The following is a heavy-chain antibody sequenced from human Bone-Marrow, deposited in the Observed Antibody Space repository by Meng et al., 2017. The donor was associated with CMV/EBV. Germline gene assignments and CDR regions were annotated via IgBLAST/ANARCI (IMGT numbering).Heavy chain of an antibody. J-gene: IGHJ4*02. CDR2: INPGDSDT. CDR3: ARRVDTLFDY. V-gene: IGHV5-51*01. Sequence: GESLKISCKYFGYSFTNCWIGWVRQMPGKGLEWMGIINPGDSDTQYRASFQGQATISADKSINTAYLQWGSLKASDTAMYYCARRVDTLFDYWGQGTLVTVSS. D-gene: IGHD5-18*01. CDR1: GYSFTNCW.